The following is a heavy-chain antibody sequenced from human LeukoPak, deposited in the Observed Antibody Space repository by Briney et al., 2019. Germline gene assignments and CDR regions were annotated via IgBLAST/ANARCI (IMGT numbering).Heavy chain of an antibody. Sequence: PGGSLRLSCAASGFTLSNYAMSWVRQTPGKGLEWVSGINGGGGTTYYSDSVKGRFTISRDNSKNTLYLQMNSLRAEDTAVYYCAKPGPRRRLFVEYFQHWGQGTLVTVSS. CDR2: INGGGGTT. D-gene: IGHD1-14*01. CDR1: GFTLSNYA. J-gene: IGHJ1*01. V-gene: IGHV3-23*01. CDR3: AKPGPRRRLFVEYFQH.